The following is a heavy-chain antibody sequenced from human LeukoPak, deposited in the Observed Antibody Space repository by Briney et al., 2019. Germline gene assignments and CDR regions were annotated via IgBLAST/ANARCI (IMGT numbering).Heavy chain of an antibody. CDR2: IYTSEST. D-gene: IGHD6-6*01. J-gene: IGHJ6*03. CDR1: GGSISSYY. Sequence: SSETLSLTCTVSGGSISSYYWSWIRQPARKGLEWIGRIYTSESTNYNPSLKSRVTISVDKSKNQFSLKLSSVTAADTAVYYCARDSRVPADYYYYMDVWGKGTTVTVSS. V-gene: IGHV4-4*07. CDR3: ARDSRVPADYYYYMDV.